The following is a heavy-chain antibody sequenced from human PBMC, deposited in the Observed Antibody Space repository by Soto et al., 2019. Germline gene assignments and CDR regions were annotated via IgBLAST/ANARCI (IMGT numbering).Heavy chain of an antibody. CDR3: ARQLERGDLPEGFEY. Sequence: QVQLQESGPGLVKPSGTLSLTCAVSGGSISSSHWWSCVRQPPGEGREWIGEIFHRGTTNYNPSLKGRVTISVGKSKNQFSLNLSSVTAADTAVYYCARQLERGDLPEGFEYWGQGTLATVSS. V-gene: IGHV4-4*02. J-gene: IGHJ4*02. CDR2: IFHRGTT. D-gene: IGHD1-1*01. CDR1: GGSISSSHW.